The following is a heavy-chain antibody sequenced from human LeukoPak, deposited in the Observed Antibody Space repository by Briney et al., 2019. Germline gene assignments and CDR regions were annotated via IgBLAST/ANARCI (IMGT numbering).Heavy chain of an antibody. Sequence: QPGGSLRLSCASSGFTFNNYAMTWVRQAPGKGLEWVSSITASGGSTYCADSVKGRFTISRDNSKNTLYPQMSSLRAEDTAVYYCARDYPTSGIVTIFDYWGQGTLVTVSS. J-gene: IGHJ4*02. D-gene: IGHD1-1*01. CDR2: ITASGGST. CDR1: GFTFNNYA. CDR3: ARDYPTSGIVTIFDY. V-gene: IGHV3-23*01.